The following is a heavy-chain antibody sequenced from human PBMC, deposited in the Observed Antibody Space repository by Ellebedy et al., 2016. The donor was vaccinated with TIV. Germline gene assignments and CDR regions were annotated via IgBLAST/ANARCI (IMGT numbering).Heavy chain of an antibody. CDR2: IIPIFGTA. V-gene: IGHV1-69*05. CDR3: ARVVVPATRDV. D-gene: IGHD2-2*01. CDR1: GGTFSSYA. Sequence: SVKVSCXASGGTFSSYAISWVRQAPGQGLEWMGGIIPIFGTANYAQKFQGRVTMTRNTSISTAYMELSSLRSEDTAVYYCARVVVPATRDVWGKGTTVTVSS. J-gene: IGHJ6*04.